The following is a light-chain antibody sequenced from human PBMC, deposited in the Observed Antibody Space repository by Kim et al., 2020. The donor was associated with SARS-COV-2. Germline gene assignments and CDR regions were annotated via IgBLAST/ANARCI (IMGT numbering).Light chain of an antibody. CDR1: QSSSTY. J-gene: IGKJ4*01. Sequence: EIVLTQSPGTLSLSPGETATLSCRASQSSSTYLAWYQQKSGQAPRLLIYGASSRATGIPDRFSGSGSGTDFTLTISRLEPEDFAVYYCQQYGSSPALTFGGGTKVDIK. V-gene: IGKV3-20*01. CDR2: GAS. CDR3: QQYGSSPALT.